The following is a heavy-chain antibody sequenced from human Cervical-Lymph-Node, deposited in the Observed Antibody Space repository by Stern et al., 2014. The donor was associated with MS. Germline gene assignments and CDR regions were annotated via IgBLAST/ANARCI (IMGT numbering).Heavy chain of an antibody. CDR2: ISYDGSNK. J-gene: IGHJ4*02. D-gene: IGHD6-19*01. V-gene: IGHV3-30*18. CDR1: GFTFSSYG. Sequence: VQLVESGGGVVQPGRSLRLSCAASGFTFSSYGMHWVRQAPCKGLEWVAVISYDGSNKYYADSVKGRFTISRDNSKNTLYLQMNSLRAEDTAVYYCAKGSSGWSDYWGQGTLVTVSS. CDR3: AKGSSGWSDY.